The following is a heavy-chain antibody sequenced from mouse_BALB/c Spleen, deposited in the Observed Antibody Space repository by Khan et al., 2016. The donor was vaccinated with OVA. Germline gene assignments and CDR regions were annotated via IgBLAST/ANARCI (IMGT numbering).Heavy chain of an antibody. D-gene: IGHD1-2*01. J-gene: IGHJ2*01. V-gene: IGHV3-1*02. Sequence: EVELVESGPGLVKPSQSLSITCTVTGYSITSGYGWNWIRQFPGNKLEWMGYISYSGSTNYNPSFKSRTSFTRDKSKNQFFLQLNSVTTEDTATYYCARTARIKYWGQGTTLTVSA. CDR2: ISYSGST. CDR1: GYSITSGYG. CDR3: ARTARIKY.